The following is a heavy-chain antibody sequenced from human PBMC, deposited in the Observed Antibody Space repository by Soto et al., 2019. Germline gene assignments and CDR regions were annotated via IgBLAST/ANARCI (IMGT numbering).Heavy chain of an antibody. CDR3: ARDNGVYDYRNNWFDS. D-gene: IGHD4-4*01. CDR1: GFTFSVYT. CDR2: ISGSGGAT. Sequence: GGSLRLSCAASGFTFSVYTMTWVRQAPGKGLEWVSDISGSGGATYYADSVKGRFTISRDNSKNTLYLQMSSLRAEDTAIYYCARDNGVYDYRNNWFDSWGQGTRVTVSS. V-gene: IGHV3-23*01. J-gene: IGHJ5*01.